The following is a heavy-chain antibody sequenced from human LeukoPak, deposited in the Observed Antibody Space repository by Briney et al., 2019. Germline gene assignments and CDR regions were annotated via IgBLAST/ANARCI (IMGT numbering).Heavy chain of an antibody. CDR2: IYHSGST. D-gene: IGHD3-3*01. V-gene: IGHV4-30-2*01. Sequence: WIGYIYHSGSTYYNPSLKSRVTISVDSSKNQFSLKLSSVTAADTAVYYCASIITIFGAFDPWGQGTLVTVSS. CDR3: ASIITIFGAFDP. J-gene: IGHJ5*02.